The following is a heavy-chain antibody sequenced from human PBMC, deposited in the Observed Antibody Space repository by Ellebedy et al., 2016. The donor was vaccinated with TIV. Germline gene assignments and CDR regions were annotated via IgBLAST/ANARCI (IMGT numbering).Heavy chain of an antibody. D-gene: IGHD6-13*01. J-gene: IGHJ4*02. Sequence: MPSETLSLTCTVSGVSMSNFYWNWIRQPPGKGLEWIGYVYYSGSTTYNPSLKSRVNISVDASKSQFSLKLSSVTAADTAVYYCAREGPYSSSWYGSLDYWGQGTLVTVSS. CDR2: VYYSGST. V-gene: IGHV4-59*01. CDR1: GVSMSNFY. CDR3: AREGPYSSSWYGSLDY.